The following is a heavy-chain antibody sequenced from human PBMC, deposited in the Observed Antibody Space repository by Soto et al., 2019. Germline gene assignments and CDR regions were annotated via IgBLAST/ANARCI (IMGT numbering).Heavy chain of an antibody. CDR3: AKDQMGDYVGYYYYGMDV. V-gene: IGHV3-30*18. J-gene: IGHJ6*02. CDR1: GFTFSSYG. CDR2: ISYDGSNK. Sequence: QVQLVESGGGVVQPGRSLRLSCAASGFTFSSYGMHWVRQAPGKGLEWVAVISYDGSNKYYADSVKGRFTISRDNSKNTLYLQRNSLRAEDKAVYYCAKDQMGDYVGYYYYGMDVWGQGTTVTVSS. D-gene: IGHD4-17*01.